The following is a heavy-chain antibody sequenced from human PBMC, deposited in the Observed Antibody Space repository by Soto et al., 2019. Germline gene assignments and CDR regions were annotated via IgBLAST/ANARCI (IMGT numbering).Heavy chain of an antibody. V-gene: IGHV3-33*01. D-gene: IGHD3-22*01. CDR3: ARGNYESSGVGDY. J-gene: IGHJ4*02. CDR1: GFTFSNYG. CDR2: IWYDGSNK. Sequence: QVQLVESGGGVVQPGRSLRLSCAASGFTFSNYGMHWVRQAPGKGLDWVAVIWYDGSNKYYADSVKGRYTITRDNSKNTLYLQMNSLRAEDTGVYYCARGNYESSGVGDYWGQGTLVTVSS.